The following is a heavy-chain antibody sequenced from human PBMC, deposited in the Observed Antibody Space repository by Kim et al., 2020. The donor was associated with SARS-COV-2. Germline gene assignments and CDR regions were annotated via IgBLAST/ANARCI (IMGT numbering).Heavy chain of an antibody. V-gene: IGHV1-24*01. CDR3: ATDRGDSSWYRRYFDY. D-gene: IGHD6-13*01. J-gene: IGHJ4*02. Sequence: KFQGRVTMTEDTSTDTAYMELSSLRAEDTAVYYCATDRGDSSWYRRYFDYWGQGTLVTVSS.